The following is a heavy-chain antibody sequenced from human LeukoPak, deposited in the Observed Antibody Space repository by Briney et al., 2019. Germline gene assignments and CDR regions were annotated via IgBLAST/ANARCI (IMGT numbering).Heavy chain of an antibody. Sequence: ASVKVSCKASGYTFTSYYMHWVRQAPGQGLEWMGLINPSGGSTSYAQKFQGRVTMTRDTSTSTVYMELSSLRSEDTAVYYCARVRDNWNDGRFWAFDYWGQGTLVTVSS. CDR3: ARVRDNWNDGRFWAFDY. J-gene: IGHJ4*02. CDR1: GYTFTSYY. D-gene: IGHD1-20*01. V-gene: IGHV1-46*01. CDR2: INPSGGST.